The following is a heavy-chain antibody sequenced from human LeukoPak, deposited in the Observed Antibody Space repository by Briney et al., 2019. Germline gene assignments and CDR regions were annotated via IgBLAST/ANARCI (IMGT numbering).Heavy chain of an antibody. J-gene: IGHJ4*02. D-gene: IGHD3-22*01. CDR2: MNQDGSEK. CDR1: GFSFSSYW. V-gene: IGHV3-7*01. Sequence: GGSLRLSCAASGFSFSSYWMSWVRQAPGKGLEWVANMNQDGSEKSYVDSVKGRFTISRGNAKKSVYLQMNSLRAEDTAVYYCTRDSGYCRFDYWGQGTLVTVSA. CDR3: TRDSGYCRFDY.